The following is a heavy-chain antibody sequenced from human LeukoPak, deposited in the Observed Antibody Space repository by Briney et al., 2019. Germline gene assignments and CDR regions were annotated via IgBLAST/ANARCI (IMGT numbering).Heavy chain of an antibody. CDR3: ARQMADKITMIVVVITYYFDY. CDR2: IYYSGST. CDR1: GGSISSSSYY. D-gene: IGHD3-22*01. J-gene: IGHJ4*02. Sequence: SETLSLTCTVSGGSISSSSYYWGWIRQPPGKGLEWIGSIYYSGSTYYNPSLKSRVTISVDTSKNQFPLKLSSVTAADTAVYYCARQMADKITMIVVVITYYFDYWGQGTLVTVSS. V-gene: IGHV4-39*01.